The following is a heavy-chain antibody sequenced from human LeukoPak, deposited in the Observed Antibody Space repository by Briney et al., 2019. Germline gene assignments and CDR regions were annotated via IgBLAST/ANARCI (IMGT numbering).Heavy chain of an antibody. J-gene: IGHJ6*02. CDR3: ARALDIVVVPAAGYYYGMDV. V-gene: IGHV1-3*01. D-gene: IGHD2-2*01. Sequence: GASVKVSCKASGYTFTSYAMHWVRQAPGQRLEWMGWINAGNGNTKYSQKFQGRVTIPRDTSASTAYMELSSLRSEDTAVYYCARALDIVVVPAAGYYYGMDVWGQGTTVTVS. CDR1: GYTFTSYA. CDR2: INAGNGNT.